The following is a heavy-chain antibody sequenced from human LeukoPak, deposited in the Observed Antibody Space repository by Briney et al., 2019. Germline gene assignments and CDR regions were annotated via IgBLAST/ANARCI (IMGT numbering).Heavy chain of an antibody. CDR2: ISGSGGTT. CDR1: GFTFSNYA. D-gene: IGHD3-9*01. V-gene: IGHV3-23*01. Sequence: PGGSLRLSCAASGFTFSNYAMNWVGQARGKGLEWVSSISGSGGTTYYADSVKGRFTISRDNSKNTLYLQTNSLRAQDTAVCDCAKVRYVGYYVDTWGQGTLVTVSS. CDR3: AKVRYVGYYVDT. J-gene: IGHJ4*02.